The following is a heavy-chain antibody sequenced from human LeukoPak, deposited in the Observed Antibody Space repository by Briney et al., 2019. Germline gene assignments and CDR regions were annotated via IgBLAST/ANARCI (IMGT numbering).Heavy chain of an antibody. CDR3: PKQSYASGWNPFDY. J-gene: IGHJ4*02. D-gene: IGHD6-19*01. Sequence: GGSLRLSCAASGFTFSSYAMSWVRQAPGKGLEWVSTVSGGGVTTYYADSAKGQFTISRDNSKNTLYLQMNSLTAEDTAVYYCPKQSYASGWNPFDYWGQGILVTVSS. V-gene: IGHV3-23*01. CDR2: VSGGGVTT. CDR1: GFTFSSYA.